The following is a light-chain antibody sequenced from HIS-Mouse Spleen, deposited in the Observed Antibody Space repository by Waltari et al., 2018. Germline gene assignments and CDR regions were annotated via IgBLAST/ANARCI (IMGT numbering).Light chain of an antibody. CDR1: SIDVGGYNY. CDR3: SSYTSSSFNVV. CDR2: DVS. V-gene: IGLV2-14*03. J-gene: IGLJ2*01. Sequence: QSALTQPASVSGSPGQSITISCTGPSIDVGGYNYVSWDQQHPGKAPKLLIYDVSNRPSGVSNRFSGSKSGNTASLTISGLQAEDEADYYCSSYTSSSFNVVFGGGTKLTVL.